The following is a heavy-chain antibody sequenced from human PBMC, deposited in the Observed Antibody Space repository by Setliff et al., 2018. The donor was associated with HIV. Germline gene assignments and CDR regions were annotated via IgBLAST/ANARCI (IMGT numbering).Heavy chain of an antibody. D-gene: IGHD3-3*01. V-gene: IGHV4-39*01. J-gene: IGHJ2*01. CDR3: ARHPGFWSGLWYFDL. Sequence: SGTLSLTCTVSGGSITSSNYYWGCIRQTPGKGLEWIGTIYYSGSTYYNPSLRSRVTISVDTSKNQFSLKLSSVTAADTAIYYCARHPGFWSGLWYFDLWGRGTLVTVSS. CDR2: IYYSGST. CDR1: GGSITSSNYY.